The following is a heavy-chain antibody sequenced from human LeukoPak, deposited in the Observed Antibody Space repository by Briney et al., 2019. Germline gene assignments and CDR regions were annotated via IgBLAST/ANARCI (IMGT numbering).Heavy chain of an antibody. J-gene: IGHJ4*02. CDR3: ARRGLRGVIIMEDY. V-gene: IGHV1-2*02. CDR2: VNPNSGGT. Sequence: ASVKLSCKASGYTFTGYYMHCVRQAPGQGLEWMGWVNPNSGGTNYAQKFQGRVTMTRDTSISTAYMELSRLRSDDTAVYYCARRGLRGVIIMEDYWGQGTLVTVSS. CDR1: GYTFTGYY. D-gene: IGHD3-10*01.